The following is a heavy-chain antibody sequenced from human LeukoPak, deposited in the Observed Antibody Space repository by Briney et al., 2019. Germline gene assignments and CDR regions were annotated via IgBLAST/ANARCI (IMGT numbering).Heavy chain of an antibody. CDR3: AQSLGSSDWMGNWFDR. CDR1: GGSITGFY. D-gene: IGHD6-13*01. CDR2: VYYSGST. V-gene: IGHV4-59*08. Sequence: SETLSLTCTVSGGSITGFYWSWIRQSPGKGLEWIGFVYYSGSTNNNPSLKSRVTISIQTSKNQFSLKLSSVTAADTAVYYCAQSLGSSDWMGNWFDRWGQGMLVTVSS. J-gene: IGHJ5*02.